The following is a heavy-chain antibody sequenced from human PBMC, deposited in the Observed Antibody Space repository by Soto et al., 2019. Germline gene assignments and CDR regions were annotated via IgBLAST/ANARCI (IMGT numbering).Heavy chain of an antibody. CDR3: ARLVYDSSGYRPG. CDR1: GASISSSSYY. Sequence: PSETLSLTCTVYGASISSSSYYWGWIRQPPGKGLEWVGSIYYSGSTYYNPSLKSRVTISVDTSKNQFSLKLSSVTAADTAVYYGARLVYDSSGYRPGWGQGTLVTVSS. V-gene: IGHV4-39*01. J-gene: IGHJ4*02. D-gene: IGHD3-22*01. CDR2: IYYSGST.